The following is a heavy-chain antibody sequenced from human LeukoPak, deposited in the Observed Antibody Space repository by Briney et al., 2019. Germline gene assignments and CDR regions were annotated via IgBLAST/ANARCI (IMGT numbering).Heavy chain of an antibody. D-gene: IGHD2-15*01. V-gene: IGHV3-43D*03. Sequence: GGSLRLSCAASGFTFDDYGMHWVRQAPGKGLEWVSLISWDGGSAYYADSLKGRFTVSRDNSKSSLYLQMNSLRVEDTALYYCAISGGRQLPLYWGQGTLVTVSS. CDR1: GFTFDDYG. J-gene: IGHJ4*02. CDR2: ISWDGGSA. CDR3: AISGGRQLPLY.